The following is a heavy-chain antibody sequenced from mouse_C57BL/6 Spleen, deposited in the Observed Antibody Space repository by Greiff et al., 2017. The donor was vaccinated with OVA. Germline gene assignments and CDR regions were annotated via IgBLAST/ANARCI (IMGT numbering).Heavy chain of an antibody. CDR1: GYTFTSYW. Sequence: QVHVKQPGAELVKPGASVKMSCKASGYTFTSYWITWVKQRPGQGLEWIGDIYPGSGSTNYNEKFKSKATLTVDTSSSTAYMQLSSLTSEDSAVYYCAIYYGYDDAMDYWGQGTSVTVSS. CDR3: AIYYGYDDAMDY. V-gene: IGHV1-55*01. CDR2: IYPGSGST. J-gene: IGHJ4*01. D-gene: IGHD2-2*01.